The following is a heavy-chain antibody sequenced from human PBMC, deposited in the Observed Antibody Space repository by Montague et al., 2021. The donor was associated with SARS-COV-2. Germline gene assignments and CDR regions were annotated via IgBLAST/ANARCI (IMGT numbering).Heavy chain of an antibody. J-gene: IGHJ3*01. Sequence: SETLSLTCTVSGGSISHSIYYWGWILQPPGKGLEWIGSIYYTGSTYYNPSLKSRVTISMNTSNNQFFLKLTSVTAADTAVYYCARPGRGYSYGLDAFEVWGQGTMVTVSS. D-gene: IGHD5-18*01. CDR1: GGSISHSIYY. V-gene: IGHV4-39*01. CDR3: ARPGRGYSYGLDAFEV. CDR2: IYYTGST.